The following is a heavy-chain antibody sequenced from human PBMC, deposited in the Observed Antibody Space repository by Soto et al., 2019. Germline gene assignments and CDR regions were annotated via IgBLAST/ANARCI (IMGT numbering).Heavy chain of an antibody. CDR3: ARVPDR. Sequence: QLQLRESGSGLVKPSQTLSLTCAVSGGSIRSGGYSWSWIRQPPGKGLEWIGYIYHSGSTYYNPSLKSRVTISVDRSKNQFSLKLSSVTAAHTAVFDCARVPDRWGQGTLVTVSS. D-gene: IGHD2-2*01. CDR2: IYHSGST. CDR1: GGSIRSGGYS. J-gene: IGHJ5*02. V-gene: IGHV4-30-2*01.